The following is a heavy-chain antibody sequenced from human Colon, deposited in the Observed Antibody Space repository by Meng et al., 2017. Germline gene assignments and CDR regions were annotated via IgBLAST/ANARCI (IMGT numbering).Heavy chain of an antibody. CDR1: VASVSSGNYY. CDR2: ISNSGST. CDR3: ARDDTGRLDY. Sequence: VHLQGSGPGLVRPSGTLSLTCAVSVASVSSGNYYWSWIRQPPGKGLEWIGYISNSGSTHYNPSLKSQVTMSLDTSKNQFSLKLSSLTAADTAVYYCARDDTGRLDYWGQGTLVTVSS. V-gene: IGHV4-61*01. J-gene: IGHJ4*02. D-gene: IGHD3-10*01.